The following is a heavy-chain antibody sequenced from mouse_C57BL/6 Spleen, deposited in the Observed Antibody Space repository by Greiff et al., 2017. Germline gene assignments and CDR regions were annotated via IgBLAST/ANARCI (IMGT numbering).Heavy chain of an antibody. CDR2: IRNKANNHAT. CDR1: GFTFSDAW. Sequence: DVMLVESGGGLVQPGGSMKLSCAASGFTFSDAWMDWVRQSPEKGLEWVAEIRNKANNHATYYAESVKGRFTISRDDSKSSIYLQMNSLRAEDTGIYYCTRTWDYYAMDYWGQGTSVTVSS. J-gene: IGHJ4*01. CDR3: TRTWDYYAMDY. V-gene: IGHV6-6*01.